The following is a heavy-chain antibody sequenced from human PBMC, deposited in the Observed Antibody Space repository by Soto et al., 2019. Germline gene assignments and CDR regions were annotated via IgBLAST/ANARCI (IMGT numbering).Heavy chain of an antibody. CDR2: INHSGST. V-gene: IGHV4-34*01. Sequence: QVQLQQWGAGLLKPSETLSLTCAVYGGSFSGYYWSWIRQPPGKGLEWIGEINHSGSTNYNPSLKSRVTISVDTSTNQFSLKLSSVTAADTAVYYCARVIGYYDSSGYYYDSWGQGTLVTVSS. J-gene: IGHJ5*02. CDR3: ARVIGYYDSSGYYYDS. CDR1: GGSFSGYY. D-gene: IGHD3-22*01.